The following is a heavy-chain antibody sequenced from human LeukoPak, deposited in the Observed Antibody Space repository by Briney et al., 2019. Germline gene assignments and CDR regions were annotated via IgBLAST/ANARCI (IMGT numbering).Heavy chain of an antibody. Sequence: SETLSLTCAVSGYSISSGYYWGWIRQPPGKGLEWIGSIYHSGSTYYNPSLKSRVTISVDTSKNQFSLKLSSVTAADTAVYYCARRPHSYDIPWGWYWGQGTLVTVSS. J-gene: IGHJ4*02. V-gene: IGHV4-38-2*01. CDR1: GYSISSGYY. D-gene: IGHD5-18*01. CDR2: IYHSGST. CDR3: ARRPHSYDIPWGWY.